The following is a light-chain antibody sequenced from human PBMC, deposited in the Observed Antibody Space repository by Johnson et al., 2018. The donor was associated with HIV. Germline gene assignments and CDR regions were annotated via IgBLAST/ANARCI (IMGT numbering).Light chain of an antibody. CDR2: END. Sequence: QSVLTQPPSVSAAPGQKVTISCSGSSSNIGNNYVSWYQQIPGAVPKLLIYENDKRPSGIPDRFSGSKSGTSATLGITGLQTGDEADYYCGTWDSSLRAGEYVFGTGTKVSVL. CDR1: SSNIGNNY. J-gene: IGLJ1*01. CDR3: GTWDSSLRAGEYV. V-gene: IGLV1-51*02.